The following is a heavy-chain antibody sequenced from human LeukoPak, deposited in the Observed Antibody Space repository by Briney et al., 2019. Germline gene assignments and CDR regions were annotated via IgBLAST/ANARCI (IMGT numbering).Heavy chain of an antibody. CDR1: GYTFTGFF. CDR2: INPNTGGT. Sequence: ASVKVSCKASGYTFTGFFMHWVRQAPGQGLEWMGWINPNTGGTNYAQTFQGRVTMTRDTSISTVYMELSGLRSEDTALYFCVRESMSIQVGFDSWGQGSLVTVSS. J-gene: IGHJ4*02. CDR3: VRESMSIQVGFDS. D-gene: IGHD3-16*01. V-gene: IGHV1-2*02.